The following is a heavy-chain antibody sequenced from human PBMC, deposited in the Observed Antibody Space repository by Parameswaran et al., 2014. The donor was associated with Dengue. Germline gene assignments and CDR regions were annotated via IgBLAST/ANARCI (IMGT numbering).Heavy chain of an antibody. D-gene: IGHD5-12*01. J-gene: IGHJ6*04. CDR3: ARDPHSGYDYRGRMDV. Sequence: ASGFTFSSYAMHWVRQAPGKGLEWVAVISYDGSNKYYADSVKGRFTISRDNSKNTLYLQMNSLRAEDTAVYYCARDPHSGYDYRGRMDVWGKGTTVTVSS. CDR1: GFTFSSYA. CDR2: ISYDGSNK. V-gene: IGHV3-30-3*01.